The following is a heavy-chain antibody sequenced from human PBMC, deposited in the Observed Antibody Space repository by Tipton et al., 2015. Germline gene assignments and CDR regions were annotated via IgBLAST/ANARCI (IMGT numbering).Heavy chain of an antibody. CDR1: GGSISVSSVY. V-gene: IGHV4-39*02. J-gene: IGHJ4*02. CDR2: YYYTGAT. D-gene: IGHD5-24*01. CDR3: ARLGRWLEVDF. Sequence: LRLSCTVSGGSISVSSVYWGWIRQSPGKGLEWIGSYYYTGATYYNPSLKSRVNISADRSKDHFSLRLTSVAAADTAVYYCARLGRWLEVDFWGQGTLVTVSS.